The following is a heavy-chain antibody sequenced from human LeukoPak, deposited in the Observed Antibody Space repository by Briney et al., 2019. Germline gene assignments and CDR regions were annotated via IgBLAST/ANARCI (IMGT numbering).Heavy chain of an antibody. D-gene: IGHD5-12*01. Sequence: GGSLRLSCAASGFTFSTHGMHWVRQAPGKGLEWVAFIRYDGINKYYADSVKGRFTISRDSFKNTLYLQMNSLRPEDTAVYYCARVGYSMATIDYWGQGTLVTVSS. V-gene: IGHV3-30*02. CDR2: IRYDGINK. CDR1: GFTFSTHG. J-gene: IGHJ4*02. CDR3: ARVGYSMATIDY.